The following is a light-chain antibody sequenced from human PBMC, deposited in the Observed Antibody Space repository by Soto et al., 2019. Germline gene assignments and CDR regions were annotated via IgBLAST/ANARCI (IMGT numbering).Light chain of an antibody. J-gene: IGKJ1*01. CDR2: GAS. V-gene: IGKV4-1*01. CDR1: QTVLHSSNC. Sequence: DIVMTQSPDSRAVSLGESSSVNCKSSQTVLHSSNCLAWYQLQPGLPPKLLIYGASTRESGVPDRFSGSGYGTDFTLTISILQAEDVAVYYCQQYYTTPVTFGQGTKVEIK. CDR3: QQYYTTPVT.